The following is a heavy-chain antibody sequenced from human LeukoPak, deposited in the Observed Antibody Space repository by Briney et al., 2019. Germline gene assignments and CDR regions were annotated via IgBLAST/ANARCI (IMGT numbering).Heavy chain of an antibody. CDR1: GFTFSSYS. J-gene: IGHJ6*02. CDR2: ISSSSSYI. V-gene: IGHV3-21*01. D-gene: IGHD2-2*01. Sequence: PGGSLRLSCAASGFTFSSYSMNWVRQAPGKWLEWVSSISSSSSYIYYADSVKGRFTISRDNAKNSLYLQMNSLRAEDTAVYYCARVCSSTSCYVGGWDYYYGMDVWGQGTTVTVSS. CDR3: ARVCSSTSCYVGGWDYYYGMDV.